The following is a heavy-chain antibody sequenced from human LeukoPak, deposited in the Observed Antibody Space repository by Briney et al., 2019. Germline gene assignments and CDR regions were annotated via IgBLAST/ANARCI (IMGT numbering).Heavy chain of an antibody. CDR2: IYPGDSDS. D-gene: IGHD4-17*01. Sequence: GESLKISCKGSGYSFTSYWIGWVRQMPGKGLEWMAIIYPGDSDSRYSPSFQGQVSISADKSISTAYLQWSSLTASDTAIYYCARAGNYGDRSFDYWGQGTLVTVSS. J-gene: IGHJ4*02. CDR1: GYSFTSYW. V-gene: IGHV5-51*01. CDR3: ARAGNYGDRSFDY.